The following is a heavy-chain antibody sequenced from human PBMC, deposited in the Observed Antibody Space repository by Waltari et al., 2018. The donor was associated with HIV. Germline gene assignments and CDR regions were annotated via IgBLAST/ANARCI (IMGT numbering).Heavy chain of an antibody. D-gene: IGHD1-26*01. V-gene: IGHV3-15*01. CDR2: IKSKSHGGTT. CDR3: TTSMGGSYYGRDY. CDR1: GYTFSSAW. Sequence: EVRLVESGGGWVKHGGCVNRSCAASGYTFSSAWMSWVRQAPGKGLEWVGRIKSKSHGGTTDYAAPVKGRFTISRDDSKDTLYLQMNSLKTEDTAVYYCTTSMGGSYYGRDYWGQGTLVTVSS. J-gene: IGHJ4*02.